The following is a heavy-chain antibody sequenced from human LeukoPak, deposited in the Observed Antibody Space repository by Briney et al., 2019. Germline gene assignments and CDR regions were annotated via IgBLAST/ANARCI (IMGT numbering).Heavy chain of an antibody. CDR1: GGTFSSYA. CDR3: ARVAVAGTGVDY. V-gene: IGHV1-69*05. Sequence: SVKVTCKASGGTFSSYAISWVRQAPGQGLEWMGGIIPIFGTANYAQKFQGRVTITTDESTSTAYIELSSLRSEDTAVYYCARVAVAGTGVDYWGQGTLVTVSS. D-gene: IGHD6-19*01. CDR2: IIPIFGTA. J-gene: IGHJ4*02.